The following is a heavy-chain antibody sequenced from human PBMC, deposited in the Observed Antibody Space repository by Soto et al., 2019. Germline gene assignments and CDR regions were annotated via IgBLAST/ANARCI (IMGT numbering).Heavy chain of an antibody. CDR2: ITSGSSGST. Sequence: GGSLRLSCATSGFSFSNFGMTWVRRAPGKGLESVSHITSGSSGSTYYADSAKGRFTISRDTSASTVYMEMSSLTSEDTAVYYCAREFHSLSLTWREFFQPWGQGTLVTVSS. D-gene: IGHD2-21*01. CDR1: GFSFSNFG. J-gene: IGHJ1*01. CDR3: AREFHSLSLTWREFFQP. V-gene: IGHV3-48*01.